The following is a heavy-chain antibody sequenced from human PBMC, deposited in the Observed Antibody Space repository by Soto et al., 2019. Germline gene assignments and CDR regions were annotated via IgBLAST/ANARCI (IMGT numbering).Heavy chain of an antibody. J-gene: IGHJ5*02. CDR2: IYYSGST. Sequence: SETLSLTCTVSGGSIISYCWSWIRQPPGKGLEWIGYIYYSGSTNYNPSLKSRVTISVDTSKNQFSLKLSSVTAADTAVYYCARQGYCSGGSCYSVGNNWFDPWGQGTLVTVSS. CDR1: GGSIISYC. D-gene: IGHD2-15*01. V-gene: IGHV4-59*08. CDR3: ARQGYCSGGSCYSVGNNWFDP.